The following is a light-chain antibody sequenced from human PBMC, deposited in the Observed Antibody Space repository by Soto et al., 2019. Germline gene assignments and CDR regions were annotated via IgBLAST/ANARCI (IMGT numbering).Light chain of an antibody. CDR2: WAS. J-gene: IGKJ2*01. CDR3: QQYYNTPYT. CDR1: QSVLYSSKNKDY. V-gene: IGKV4-1*01. Sequence: DIVMTQSPDSLAVSLGERATINCKSSQSVLYSSKNKDYLAWYQQKPGQPPKLLIYWASTRESGVPDRFSGSGSGTDITLTISSLQAEDVAVYYCQQYYNTPYTFGPGTKLEIK.